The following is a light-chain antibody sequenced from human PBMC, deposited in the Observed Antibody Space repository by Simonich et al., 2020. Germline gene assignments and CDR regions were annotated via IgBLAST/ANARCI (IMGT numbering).Light chain of an antibody. CDR2: DVI. Sequence: QSALTQPASVSGSPGQSITISCTGTSSDVGGHNYVSWYQQNPGKAPKLMIYDVIKRPSGGYNRFSGSKSGNTASLTISGLQAEDEADYYCSSYTSSSTWVFGGGTKLTVL. CDR3: SSYTSSSTWV. CDR1: SSDVGGHNY. V-gene: IGLV2-14*01. J-gene: IGLJ3*02.